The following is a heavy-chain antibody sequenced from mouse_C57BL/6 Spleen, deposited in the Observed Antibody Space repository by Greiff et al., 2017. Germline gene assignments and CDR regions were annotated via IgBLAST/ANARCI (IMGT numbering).Heavy chain of an antibody. CDR2: IDPETGGT. D-gene: IGHD2-3*01. J-gene: IGHJ4*01. V-gene: IGHV1-15*01. Sequence: QVQLQQSGAELVRPGASVPLSCKASGYPFTDYEMHWVKQTPVHGLEWIGAIDPETGGTASNQKFKGKAILTADKSSSTAYMELRSLTSEDSAVYYCTRGGDGYAMDYWGQGTSVTVSS. CDR3: TRGGDGYAMDY. CDR1: GYPFTDYE.